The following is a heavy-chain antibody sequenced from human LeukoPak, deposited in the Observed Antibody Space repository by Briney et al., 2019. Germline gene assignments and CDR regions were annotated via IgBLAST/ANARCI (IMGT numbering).Heavy chain of an antibody. Sequence: PGGSLRLSCAASGFTFSSYAMSWVRPAPGKGLEGVSAISGSGGSTYYADSVKGRFTISSDNSKNTLYLQMTSLRAEDTAVYYCAKFSGELVVGMDVWGQGTTVTVSS. V-gene: IGHV3-23*01. J-gene: IGHJ6*02. CDR3: AKFSGELVVGMDV. D-gene: IGHD2-15*01. CDR2: ISGSGGST. CDR1: GFTFSSYA.